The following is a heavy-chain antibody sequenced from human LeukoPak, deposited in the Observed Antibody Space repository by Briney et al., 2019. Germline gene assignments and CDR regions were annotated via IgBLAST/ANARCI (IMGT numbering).Heavy chain of an antibody. CDR3: ARAGIAAAGAIYYYFGMDV. V-gene: IGHV1-18*01. CDR1: GYTFTSYG. J-gene: IGHJ6*02. CDR2: ISAYNGIT. Sequence: ASVKVSCKASGYTFTSYGISWVRQAPGQGLEWMGWISAYNGITNYAQKLQGRVTITTDTSTSTAYMELRSLRSEDTAVYYCARAGIAAAGAIYYYFGMDVRGQGVTVTV. D-gene: IGHD6-13*01.